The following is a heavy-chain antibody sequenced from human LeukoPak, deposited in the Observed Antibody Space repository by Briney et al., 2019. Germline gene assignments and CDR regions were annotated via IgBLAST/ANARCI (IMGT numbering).Heavy chain of an antibody. CDR3: VRGGGLPNCGGYCPPDT. J-gene: IGHJ3*02. CDR2: FHHTVGI. D-gene: IGHD2-21*02. Sequence: SETLSLTCTVSGGSISSGGYYWSWIRQHPGKGLEWIGLFHHTVGIDYKPSLKSRVTISGDRTKNQLSLTLTSVTAADTAVYYCVRGGGLPNCGGYCPPDTWGQGKMVIVSS. CDR1: GGSISSGGYY. V-gene: IGHV4-30-2*01.